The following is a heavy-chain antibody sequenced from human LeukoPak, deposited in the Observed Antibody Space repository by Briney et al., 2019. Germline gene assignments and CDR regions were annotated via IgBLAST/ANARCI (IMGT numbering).Heavy chain of an antibody. V-gene: IGHV3-53*01. J-gene: IGHJ4*02. CDR3: ARDLGGGYDYCTFDY. Sequence: GGSLRLSCAASGFTVSSNYMSWVRQAPGKGLEWVSVIYSGGSTYYADSVKGRFTISRDNSKNSLYLQMNSLRAEDTAVYYCARDLGGGYDYCTFDYWGQGTLVTVSS. D-gene: IGHD5-12*01. CDR1: GFTVSSNY. CDR2: IYSGGST.